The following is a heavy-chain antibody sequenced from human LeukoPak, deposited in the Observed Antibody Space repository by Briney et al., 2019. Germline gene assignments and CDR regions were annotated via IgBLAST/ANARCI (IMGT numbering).Heavy chain of an antibody. V-gene: IGHV1-8*01. J-gene: IGHJ4*02. CDR3: ARARGHCSGGSCYYYFDY. CDR2: MNPNSGNT. CDR1: GYTFTSYD. D-gene: IGHD2-15*01. Sequence: GASVKVSCKASGYTFTSYDINWVRQATGQGLEWMGWMNPNSGNTGYAQKFQGRVTMTRNTSISTAYMELSSLRAEDMAVYYCARARGHCSGGSCYYYFDYWGQGTLVTVSS.